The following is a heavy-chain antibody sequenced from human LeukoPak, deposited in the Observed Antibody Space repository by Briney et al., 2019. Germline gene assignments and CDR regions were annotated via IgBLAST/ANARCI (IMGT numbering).Heavy chain of an antibody. CDR3: ARGPLGYCSSTSCYADFDY. CDR1: GFTFSSYG. V-gene: IGHV3-33*01. J-gene: IGHJ4*02. Sequence: GRSLRLSCAASGFTFSSYGMHWVRQAPGKGLEWVAVIWYDGSNKYYADSVKGRFTISRDNSKNTLYLQMNSLRAEDTAGYYCARGPLGYCSSTSCYADFDYWGQGTLVTVSS. D-gene: IGHD2-2*01. CDR2: IWYDGSNK.